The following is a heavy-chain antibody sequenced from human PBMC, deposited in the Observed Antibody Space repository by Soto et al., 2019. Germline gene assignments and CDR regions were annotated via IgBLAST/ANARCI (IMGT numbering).Heavy chain of an antibody. V-gene: IGHV3-33*01. J-gene: IGHJ4*02. CDR2: IWYDGSNK. Sequence: QVPLVESGGGVVQPGRSLRLSCAASGFTCSSYGMHWVRQAPGKGLEWVAVIWYDGSNKYYADSVKGRFTISRDTSKNTLFLQMNSLRVEDTAVYYCARDVATAGTIFDYWGQGTLVTVSS. CDR3: ARDVATAGTIFDY. D-gene: IGHD6-13*01. CDR1: GFTCSSYG.